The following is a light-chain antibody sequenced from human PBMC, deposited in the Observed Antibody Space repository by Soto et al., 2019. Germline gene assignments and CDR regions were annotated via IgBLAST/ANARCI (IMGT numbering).Light chain of an antibody. CDR3: QQYGSSLPWT. CDR2: GAS. V-gene: IGKV3-20*01. CDR1: QSVSSSY. Sequence: EIVLTQSPATLSLSPGERATLSCRASQSVSSSYLARYQQKPGQAPRLLIYGASSRATGIPDRFSGSGSGTDFTLTISRLEPEDFAVYYCQQYGSSLPWTFGQGTKVDIK. J-gene: IGKJ1*01.